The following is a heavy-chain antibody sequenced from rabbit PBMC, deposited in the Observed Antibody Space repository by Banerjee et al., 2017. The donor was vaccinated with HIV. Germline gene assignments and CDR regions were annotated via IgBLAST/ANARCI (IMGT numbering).Heavy chain of an antibody. Sequence: QSLEESGGNLVKPEGSLTLTCTASGFSFSSSYWMCWVRQAPGKGLEWIGCIYAGSSGSTYYASWAKGRFTISKTSSTTVTLQMTSLTAADTATYFCARDFAGYVDFAGANLRGQGTLVTVS. CDR1: GFSFSSSYW. J-gene: IGHJ4*01. D-gene: IGHD6-1*01. CDR3: ARDFAGYVDFAGANL. CDR2: IYAGSSGST. V-gene: IGHV1S40*01.